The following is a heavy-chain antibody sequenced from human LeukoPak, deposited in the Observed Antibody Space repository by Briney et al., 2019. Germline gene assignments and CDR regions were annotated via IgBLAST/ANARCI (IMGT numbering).Heavy chain of an antibody. CDR3: ARDLAYYDFWSGYADAFDI. Sequence: ASVKVSCKASGYTFTGYYMHWVRQAPGQGLEWMGGIIPIFGTANYAQKFQGRVTMTTDTSTSTAYMELRSLRSDDTAVYYCARDLAYYDFWSGYADAFDIWGQGTMVTVSS. CDR2: IIPIFGTA. J-gene: IGHJ3*02. CDR1: GYTFTGYY. D-gene: IGHD3-3*01. V-gene: IGHV1-2*02.